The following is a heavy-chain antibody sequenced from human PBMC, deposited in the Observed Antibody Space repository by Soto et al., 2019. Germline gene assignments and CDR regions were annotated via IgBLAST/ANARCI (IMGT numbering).Heavy chain of an antibody. Sequence: ASVKVSCKASGYTFPSYYMHWVRQAPGQGLEWMGIINPSGGSTSYAQKFQGRVTMTRDTSTSTVYMELSSLRSEDTAVYYCTLTAKAAHNWFDPWGQGTLVTVSS. V-gene: IGHV1-46*01. D-gene: IGHD6-25*01. J-gene: IGHJ5*02. CDR2: INPSGGST. CDR3: TLTAKAAHNWFDP. CDR1: GYTFPSYY.